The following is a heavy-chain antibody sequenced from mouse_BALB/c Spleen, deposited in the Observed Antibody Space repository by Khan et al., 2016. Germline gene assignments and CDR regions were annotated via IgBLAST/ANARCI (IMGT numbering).Heavy chain of an antibody. CDR1: GFSIIAYG. CDR2: IWGDGST. J-gene: IGHJ4*01. CDR3: ASDGWGYYAMDY. Sequence: QVQLKESGPGLVAPSQSLSITCTVSGFSIIAYGVNWVRQPPGKGLEWLGMIWGDGSTDYNSALKSRLNITKDNSKSQVFLKMNSLQTADTAKYXGASDGWGYYAMDYWGQGTSVTVSS. D-gene: IGHD2-2*01. V-gene: IGHV2-6-7*01.